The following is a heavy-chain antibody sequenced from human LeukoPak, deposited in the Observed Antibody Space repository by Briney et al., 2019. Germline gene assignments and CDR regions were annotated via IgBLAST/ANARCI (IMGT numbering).Heavy chain of an antibody. V-gene: IGHV3-74*01. J-gene: IGHJ4*02. D-gene: IGHD1-26*01. Sequence: GGSLRLSCVASGFTLSNYWMHWVRQAPGKGPVWVSRINPDGSRIDYAESVRGRFTISRDSAKNTLYLQMNSLRAEDTAVYYCSRDFVGADDYWGQGTLVTVSS. CDR2: INPDGSRI. CDR1: GFTLSNYW. CDR3: SRDFVGADDY.